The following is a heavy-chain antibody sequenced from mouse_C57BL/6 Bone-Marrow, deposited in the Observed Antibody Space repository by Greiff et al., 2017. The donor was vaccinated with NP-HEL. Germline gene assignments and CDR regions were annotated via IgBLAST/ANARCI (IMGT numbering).Heavy chain of an antibody. CDR1: GFTFSDYY. J-gene: IGHJ3*01. V-gene: IGHV5-12*01. CDR3: ARQGVDGYYEFAY. CDR2: ISNGGGST. D-gene: IGHD2-3*01. Sequence: EVQRVESGGGLVQPGGSLKLSCAASGFTFSDYYMYWVRQTPEKRLEWVAYISNGGGSTYYPDTVKGRFTISRDNAKNTLYLQMSRLKSEDTAMYYCARQGVDGYYEFAYWGQGTLVTVSA.